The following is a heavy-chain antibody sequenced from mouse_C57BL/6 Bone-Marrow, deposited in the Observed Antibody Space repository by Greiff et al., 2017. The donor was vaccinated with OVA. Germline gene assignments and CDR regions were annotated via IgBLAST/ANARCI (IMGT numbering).Heavy chain of an antibody. V-gene: IGHV2-9-1*01. D-gene: IGHD2-2*01. CDR2: IWTGGGT. CDR3: ARMGGYGYDAYFDY. Sequence: VKLMESGPGLVAPSQSLSITCTVSGFSLTSYAISWVRQPPGKGLEWLGVIWTGGGTNYNSALKSRLSISKDNSKSQVFLKMNSLQTDDTARYYCARMGGYGYDAYFDYWGQGTTLTVSS. J-gene: IGHJ2*01. CDR1: GFSLTSYA.